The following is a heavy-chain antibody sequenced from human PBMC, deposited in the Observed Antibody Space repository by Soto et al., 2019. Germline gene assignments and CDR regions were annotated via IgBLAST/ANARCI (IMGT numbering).Heavy chain of an antibody. CDR2: IYYSGST. CDR3: ARATVTTAGFDY. V-gene: IGHV4-59*01. Sequence: SETLSLTCTVSGGSISSYYRSWIRQPPGKGLEWIGYIYYSGSTNYNPSLKSRVTISVDTSKNQFSLKLSSVTAADTAVYYCARATVTTAGFDYWGQGTLVTVSS. CDR1: GGSISSYY. D-gene: IGHD4-17*01. J-gene: IGHJ4*02.